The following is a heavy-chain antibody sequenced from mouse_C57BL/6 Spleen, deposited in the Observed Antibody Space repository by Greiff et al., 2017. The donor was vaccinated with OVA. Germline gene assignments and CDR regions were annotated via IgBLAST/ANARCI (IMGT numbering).Heavy chain of an antibody. CDR1: GYSFTGYY. V-gene: IGHV1-31*01. D-gene: IGHD1-1*01. CDR3: ARSSITTVVADYFDY. J-gene: IGHJ2*01. CDR2: IYPYNGVS. Sequence: EVKLVESAPELVKPGASVKISFKASGYSFTGYYMHWVKQSHGNILDWIGYIYPYNGVSSYNQKFKGKATLTVDKSSSTAYMELRRLTSEDSAVYYCARSSITTVVADYFDYWGQGTTLTVSS.